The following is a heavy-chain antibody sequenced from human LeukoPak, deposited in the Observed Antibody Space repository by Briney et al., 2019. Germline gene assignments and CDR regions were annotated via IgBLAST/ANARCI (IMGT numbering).Heavy chain of an antibody. Sequence: ASVKVSCKPSGYAFTNYAISWVRQAPGQGLEWIGWISVYNGNTNYAQKLQGRVTMTADTSTTTAYMELRSLRSDDTAVYYCARGYCSSATCRHFDYWGQGALVTVSS. J-gene: IGHJ4*02. D-gene: IGHD2-2*01. CDR1: GYAFTNYA. V-gene: IGHV1-18*01. CDR2: ISVYNGNT. CDR3: ARGYCSSATCRHFDY.